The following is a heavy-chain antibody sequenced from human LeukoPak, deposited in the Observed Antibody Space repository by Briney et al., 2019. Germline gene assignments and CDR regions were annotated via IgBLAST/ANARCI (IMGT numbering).Heavy chain of an antibody. D-gene: IGHD2-2*01. V-gene: IGHV4-4*02. CDR1: GASISSTNW. CDR3: ARAQEGCSRASCYLEP. CDR2: MHHSGRT. J-gene: IGHJ5*02. Sequence: SETLFLTCPISGASISSTNWWIWVRQPPGKGLEWIGEMHHSGRTNYNPSLKSRITISVDKSKNQVFLRLNSVAAADTALYYCARAQEGCSRASCYLEPWGQGTLVTVSS.